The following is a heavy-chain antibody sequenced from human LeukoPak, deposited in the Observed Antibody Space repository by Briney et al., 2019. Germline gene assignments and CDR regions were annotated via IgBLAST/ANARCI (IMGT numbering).Heavy chain of an antibody. CDR3: ARQGGYYDSSGYYYPYYYYGMDV. Sequence: GESLKISCKGSGYRFTSYWIGWVRQMPGKGLEWMGCIYPGDSDTRYSPSFQGQVTISADKSINTAYLQWSSLKASDTAMYYCARQGGYYDSSGYYYPYYYYGMDVWGQGTTVTVSS. J-gene: IGHJ6*02. D-gene: IGHD3-22*01. CDR2: IYPGDSDT. V-gene: IGHV5-51*01. CDR1: GYRFTSYW.